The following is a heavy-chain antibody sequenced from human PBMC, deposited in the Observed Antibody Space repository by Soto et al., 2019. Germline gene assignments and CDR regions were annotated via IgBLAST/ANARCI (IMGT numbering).Heavy chain of an antibody. V-gene: IGHV1-69*01. J-gene: IGHJ6*02. CDR3: AGGGQGLLRFVEWFYYYGMDV. D-gene: IGHD3-3*01. Sequence: QVQLVQSGAEVKKPGSSVKVSCKASGGTFSSYAISWVRQAPGQGLEWMGVIIPIFGTANYAKKFQGRVTITADESTNTASKELSSLGSEDTAVYYCAGGGQGLLRFVEWFYYYGMDVWGQGTTVTVSS. CDR1: GGTFSSYA. CDR2: IIPIFGTA.